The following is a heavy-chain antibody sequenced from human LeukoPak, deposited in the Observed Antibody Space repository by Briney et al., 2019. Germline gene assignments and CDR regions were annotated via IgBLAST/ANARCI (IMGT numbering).Heavy chain of an antibody. V-gene: IGHV1-2*02. CDR1: GYTFTGYY. Sequence: EASVKVSCKASGYTFTGYYMHWVRQAPGQGLEWMGWINPNSGGTNYAQKFQGRVTMTRDTSISTAYMELSRLRSDDTAVYYCARDSDLYYYDSSGQGDYWGQGTLVTVSS. CDR3: ARDSDLYYYDSSGQGDY. CDR2: INPNSGGT. J-gene: IGHJ4*02. D-gene: IGHD3-22*01.